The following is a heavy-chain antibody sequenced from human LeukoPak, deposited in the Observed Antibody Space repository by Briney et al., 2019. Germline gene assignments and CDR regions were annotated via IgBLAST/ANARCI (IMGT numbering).Heavy chain of an antibody. Sequence: GASLRLSSAASGFTFRDYWMAWVRQAPGKGLEWVANIWPDGSDTYHVESVRGRFAISRDNAQNSLNLQMNGLRVADSAVYFCARWGVNAGLDRWGQGTLVIVSS. D-gene: IGHD3-10*01. CDR1: GFTFRDYW. CDR2: IWPDGSDT. J-gene: IGHJ5*02. V-gene: IGHV3-7*01. CDR3: ARWGVNAGLDR.